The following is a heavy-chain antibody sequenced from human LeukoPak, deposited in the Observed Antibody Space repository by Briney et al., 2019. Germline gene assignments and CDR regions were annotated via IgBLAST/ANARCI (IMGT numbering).Heavy chain of an antibody. V-gene: IGHV4-4*07. Sequence: SETLSLTCTVYGGSISSYYWSWIRQPAGKGLEWIGRIYTSGSTNYNPSLKSRVTMSVDTSKNQFSLKLSAVTAADTAVYYCAREVGVYYDFWSGYPLYYYMDVWGKGTTVTVSS. CDR3: AREVGVYYDFWSGYPLYYYMDV. J-gene: IGHJ6*03. D-gene: IGHD3-3*01. CDR2: IYTSGST. CDR1: GGSISSYY.